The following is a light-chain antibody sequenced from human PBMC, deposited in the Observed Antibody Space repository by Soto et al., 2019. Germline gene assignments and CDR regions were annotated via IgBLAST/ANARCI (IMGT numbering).Light chain of an antibody. J-gene: IGKJ1*01. CDR3: QQYGSSPT. V-gene: IGKV3-20*01. CDR2: GAS. Sequence: EIVLTQSPGTLSLSPGERATLSCRASQSVSSSYLAWYQQKPGQAPRLLIYGASSRATGIPDRFSGSGSGTDFTLTISRRGPEDFAVYYCQQYGSSPTFGQGTKVEIK. CDR1: QSVSSSY.